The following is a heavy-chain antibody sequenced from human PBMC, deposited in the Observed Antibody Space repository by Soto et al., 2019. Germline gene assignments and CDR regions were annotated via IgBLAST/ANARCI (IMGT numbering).Heavy chain of an antibody. CDR2: IIPILGIA. Sequence: VASVKVSCKASGGTFSSYTISWVRQAPGQGLEWMGRIIPILGIANYAQKFQGRVTITADKSTSTAYMELSSLRSEDTAVYYCARSSYCSSTSCPPLALLAPCGQGTLVPGSS. D-gene: IGHD2-2*01. CDR3: ARSSYCSSTSCPPLALLAP. V-gene: IGHV1-69*02. CDR1: GGTFSSYT. J-gene: IGHJ5*02.